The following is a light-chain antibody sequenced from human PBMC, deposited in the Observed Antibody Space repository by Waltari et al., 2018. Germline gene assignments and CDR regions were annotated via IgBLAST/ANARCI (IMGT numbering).Light chain of an antibody. CDR2: GVS. CDR1: SSDVGGYNY. Sequence: QSALTQPAYVSGSPGQSITISCTGTSSDVGGYNYVAWYQQHPGKAPKLMIYGVSRRPSGVSNRFSGSKSGNTASLTISGLQAEDEADYYCNSYTSSSTSYVVFGGGTKLTVL. V-gene: IGLV2-14*01. J-gene: IGLJ2*01. CDR3: NSYTSSSTSYVV.